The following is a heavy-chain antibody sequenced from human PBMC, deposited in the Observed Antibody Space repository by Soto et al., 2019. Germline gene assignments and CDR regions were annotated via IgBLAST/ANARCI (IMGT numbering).Heavy chain of an antibody. J-gene: IGHJ4*02. Sequence: ASVKVSCKASGYTFTSYYMHWVRQAPGQGLEWMGIINPSGGSTSYAQKFQGRVTMTRDTSTSTVYMELSSLRSEDTAVYYCARVSGNTAMDKYYFDYWGQGTLVTVSS. CDR3: ARVSGNTAMDKYYFDY. D-gene: IGHD5-18*01. CDR2: INPSGGST. V-gene: IGHV1-46*01. CDR1: GYTFTSYY.